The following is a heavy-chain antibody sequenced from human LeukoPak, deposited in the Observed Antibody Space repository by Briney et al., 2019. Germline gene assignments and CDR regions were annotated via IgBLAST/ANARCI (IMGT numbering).Heavy chain of an antibody. J-gene: IGHJ4*02. CDR1: GYTFTSYG. CDR3: ARDSVLLWFGELIGLDD. CDR2: ISAYNGNT. Sequence: ASVKVSCKASGYTFTSYGISWVRQAPGQGLEWMGWISAYNGNTNYAPKLQGRVTINPDPSTSTAYMELRSLRSDDTAVYYCARDSVLLWFGELIGLDDWGQGTLVAVSS. D-gene: IGHD3-10*01. V-gene: IGHV1-18*01.